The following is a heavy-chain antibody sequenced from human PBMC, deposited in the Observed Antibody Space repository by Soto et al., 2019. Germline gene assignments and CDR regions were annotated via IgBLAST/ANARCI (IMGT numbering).Heavy chain of an antibody. J-gene: IGHJ4*02. Sequence: GWSLRLSCAASGFSFSVSDMHLVRQASGKGLEWVGRVRSKANTYATEYFASVKGRFTISRDDSKNTAYLQMNSLKTEDTAVYYCTRQGPRDGYNWGFDYWGQGTKVTVPQ. CDR2: VRSKANTYAT. CDR1: GFSFSVSD. D-gene: IGHD5-12*01. CDR3: TRQGPRDGYNWGFDY. V-gene: IGHV3-73*01.